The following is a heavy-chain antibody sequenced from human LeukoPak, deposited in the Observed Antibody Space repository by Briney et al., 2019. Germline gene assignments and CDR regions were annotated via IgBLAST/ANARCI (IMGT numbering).Heavy chain of an antibody. CDR1: GFTFGDYA. Sequence: PGRSLRLPCTASGFTFGDYAMSWFRQAPGKGLEWVGFIRSKAYGGTTEYAASVKGRFTISRDDSKSIAYLQMNSLKTEDTAVYYCTLWANYDSSGPTNYWGQGTLVTVSS. D-gene: IGHD3-22*01. J-gene: IGHJ4*02. V-gene: IGHV3-49*03. CDR3: TLWANYDSSGPTNY. CDR2: IRSKAYGGTT.